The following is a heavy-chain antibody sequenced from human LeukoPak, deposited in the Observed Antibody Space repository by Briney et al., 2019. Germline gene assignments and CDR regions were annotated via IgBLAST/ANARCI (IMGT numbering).Heavy chain of an antibody. Sequence: GGSLRLSCAAPGFTFSSHAMNWVRQAPGKGLEWGSSVSSSGTKIFYADSVRGRFTVSRDNAGNSLSLQMDSLRVEDTAVYYCTRELLSLQQGLDYRGQGTLVTVSS. D-gene: IGHD2/OR15-2a*01. CDR2: VSSSGTKI. CDR3: TRELLSLQQGLDY. V-gene: IGHV3-21*01. CDR1: GFTFSSHA. J-gene: IGHJ4*02.